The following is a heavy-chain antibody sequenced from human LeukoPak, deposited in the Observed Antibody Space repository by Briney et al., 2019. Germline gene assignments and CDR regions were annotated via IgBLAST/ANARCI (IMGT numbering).Heavy chain of an antibody. CDR3: AKDLRGIGEVVVITAFDY. V-gene: IGHV3-23*01. CDR1: GFTFSRYG. D-gene: IGHD3-22*01. J-gene: IGHJ4*02. CDR2: ISGSGGST. Sequence: PGGSLRLSCAASGFTFSRYGMSWVRQAPGKGLEGVSAISGSGGSTYYADSVKGRFTISRDNSKNTLYLQMNSLRAEDTAVYYCAKDLRGIGEVVVITAFDYWGQGTLVTVSS.